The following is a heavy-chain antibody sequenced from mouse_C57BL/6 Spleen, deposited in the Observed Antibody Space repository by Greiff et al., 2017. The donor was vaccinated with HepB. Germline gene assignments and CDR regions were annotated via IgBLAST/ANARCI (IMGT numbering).Heavy chain of an antibody. CDR1: GFTFSNYW. Sequence: EVKLMESGGGLVQPGGSMKLSCVASGFTFSNYWMNWVRQSPEKGLEWVAQIRLKSDNYATHYAESVKGRFTISRDDSKSSVYLQMNNLRAEDTGIYYCTGPPSGYGSGYWGQGTTLTVSS. V-gene: IGHV6-3*01. CDR2: IRLKSDNYAT. J-gene: IGHJ2*01. D-gene: IGHD1-1*01. CDR3: TGPPSGYGSGY.